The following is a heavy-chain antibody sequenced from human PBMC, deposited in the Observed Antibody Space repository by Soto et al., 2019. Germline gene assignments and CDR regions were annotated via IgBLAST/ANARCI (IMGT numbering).Heavy chain of an antibody. Sequence: EVQLVESGGGLVQPGGSLRLSCAASGFTFSSYSMNWVRQAPGKGLEWVSYISSSSSTIHYADYVKGRFTVSRDNAKNSLYLQMNSLRDEDTAVYYCARGGDRNCRGDSCPNFDCWGQGTLVPVSS. CDR1: GFTFSSYS. D-gene: IGHD2-15*01. CDR2: ISSSSSTI. CDR3: ARGGDRNCRGDSCPNFDC. J-gene: IGHJ4*02. V-gene: IGHV3-48*02.